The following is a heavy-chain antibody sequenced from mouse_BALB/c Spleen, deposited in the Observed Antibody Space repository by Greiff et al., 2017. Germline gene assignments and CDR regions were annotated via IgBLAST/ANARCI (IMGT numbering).Heavy chain of an antibody. CDR3: AREDYALAY. V-gene: IGHV14-3*02. CDR1: GFNIKDTY. J-gene: IGHJ3*01. Sequence: EVHLVESGAELVKPGASVKLSCTASGFNIKDTYMHWVKQRPEQGLEWIGRIDPANGNTKYDPKFQGKATITADTSSNTAYLQLSSLTSEDTAVYYCAREDYALAYWGQGTLVTVSA. CDR2: IDPANGNT. D-gene: IGHD1-1*02.